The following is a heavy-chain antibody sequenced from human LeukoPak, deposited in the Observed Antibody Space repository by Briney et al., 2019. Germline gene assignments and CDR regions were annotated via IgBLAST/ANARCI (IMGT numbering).Heavy chain of an antibody. V-gene: IGHV3-7*01. Sequence: PGGSLRLSCVASGFTLGTSWMTWVRQAPGKGLKWVTNINRDGSQIDYLDSVKGRFTISRDSANNALYLQMNSLRAEDTAIYYCARGGLSAGFGYWGQGTLVAVSS. J-gene: IGHJ4*02. CDR1: GFTLGTSW. D-gene: IGHD3-10*01. CDR2: INRDGSQI. CDR3: ARGGLSAGFGY.